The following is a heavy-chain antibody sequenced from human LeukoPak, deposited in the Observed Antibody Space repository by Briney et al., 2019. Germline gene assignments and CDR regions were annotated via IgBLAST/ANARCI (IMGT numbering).Heavy chain of an antibody. V-gene: IGHV4-39*07. CDR2: IYYSGST. CDR1: GGSISSSSYY. D-gene: IGHD2-15*01. CDR3: AKDDLLGYCSGGSCYPTRT. Sequence: SETLSLTCTVSGGSISSSSYYWGWIRQPPGKGLEWIGSIYYSGSTYYNPSLKSRVTISVDISKNQFSLKVSPVTAADTAVYYCAKDDLLGYCSGGSCYPTRTWGQGTLVTVSS. J-gene: IGHJ5*02.